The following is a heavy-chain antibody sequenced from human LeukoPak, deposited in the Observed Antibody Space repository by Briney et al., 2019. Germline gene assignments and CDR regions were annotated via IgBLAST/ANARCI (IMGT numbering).Heavy chain of an antibody. D-gene: IGHD1-20*01. Sequence: GGSLRLSCAASEFSVGSNYMTWVRQAPGKGLEWVSLIYSGGSTYYADSVKGRFTISRDNAKNSVYLQMNSLRPEDTAVYYCTRDHNWSFEDWGQGTLVTVSS. J-gene: IGHJ4*02. CDR2: IYSGGST. CDR1: EFSVGSNY. CDR3: TRDHNWSFED. V-gene: IGHV3-66*01.